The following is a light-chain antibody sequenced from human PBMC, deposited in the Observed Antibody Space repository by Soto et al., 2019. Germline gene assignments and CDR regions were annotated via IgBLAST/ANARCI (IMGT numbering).Light chain of an antibody. V-gene: IGKV1-5*03. Sequence: DIQMTQSPSTLSASVGDRVTITCRASQSISTWLAWYQQKPGKAPKVLIYKASSLETEVPSRFSGSGSGTEFTLTISSLQPDDFATYYCQQYNNYPYTFGQGTKLEIK. CDR3: QQYNNYPYT. CDR1: QSISTW. J-gene: IGKJ2*01. CDR2: KAS.